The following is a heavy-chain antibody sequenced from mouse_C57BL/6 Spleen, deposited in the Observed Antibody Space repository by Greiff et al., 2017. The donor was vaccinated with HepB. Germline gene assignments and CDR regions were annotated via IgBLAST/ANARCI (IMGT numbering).Heavy chain of an antibody. CDR2: ISDGGSYT. Sequence: EVQGVESGGGLVKPGGSLKLSCAASGFTFSSYAMSWVRQTPETRLEWVATISDGGSYTYYPDNVKGRFTISRDNAKNNLYLQMSHLKSEDTAMYYCARNTYAMDYWGQGTSVTVSS. CDR1: GFTFSSYA. CDR3: ARNTYAMDY. J-gene: IGHJ4*01. V-gene: IGHV5-4*01.